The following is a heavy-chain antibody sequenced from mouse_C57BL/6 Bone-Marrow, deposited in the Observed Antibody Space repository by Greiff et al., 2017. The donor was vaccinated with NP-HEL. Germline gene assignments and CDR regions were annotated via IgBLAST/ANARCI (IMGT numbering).Heavy chain of an antibody. CDR2: ISDGGSYT. Sequence: EVMLVESGGGLVKPGGSLKLSCAASGFTFSSYAMSWVRQTPEKRLEWVATISDGGSYTYYPDNVKGRFTISRDNAKNNLYLQMSHLKSEDTAMYYCARGYYRAMDYWGQGTSVTVSS. J-gene: IGHJ4*01. V-gene: IGHV5-4*03. CDR1: GFTFSSYA. D-gene: IGHD2-3*01. CDR3: ARGYYRAMDY.